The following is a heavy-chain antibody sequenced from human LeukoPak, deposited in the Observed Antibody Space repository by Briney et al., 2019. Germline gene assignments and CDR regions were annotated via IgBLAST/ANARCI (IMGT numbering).Heavy chain of an antibody. J-gene: IGHJ4*02. V-gene: IGHV3-23*01. CDR1: GFTFDDYA. CDR2: ISGSGGST. Sequence: GGSLRLSCAASGFTFDDYAMHWVRQAPGKGLEWVSAISGSGGSTYYADSVKGRFTISRDSSKNTLYLQMNSLRAEDTAVYYCAKVLAYYFDYWGQGTLVTVSS. CDR3: AKVLAYYFDY.